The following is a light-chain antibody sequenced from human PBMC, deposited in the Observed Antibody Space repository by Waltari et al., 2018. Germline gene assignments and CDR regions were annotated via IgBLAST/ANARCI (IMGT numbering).Light chain of an antibody. CDR2: LGS. Sequence: DIVMTQTPLSLPVTPGEPAYISCRSSQSLLDSDGYTHLHWYLQKPGQSPQLLIYLGSNRASGVPDRFSGSGSGTDFTLKISRVEAEDVGVYYCMQTLQTPFTFGHGTKLDIK. J-gene: IGKJ3*01. CDR3: MQTLQTPFT. CDR1: QSLLDSDGYTH. V-gene: IGKV2-28*01.